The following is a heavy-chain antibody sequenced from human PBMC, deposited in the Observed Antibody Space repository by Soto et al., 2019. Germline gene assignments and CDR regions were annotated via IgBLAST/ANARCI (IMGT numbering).Heavy chain of an antibody. CDR2: IIPVFGTT. J-gene: IGHJ4*02. Sequence: QVQLVQSGAEVKKPGSSVRVSCKASGGTLNSYTISWVRQAPGQGLEWMGGIIPVFGTTDYAQKFQGRVTITADQSTGTAYLDIFSLRSEDTAIYCCSTSNSDGRGDFWGQGPLVTVSS. D-gene: IGHD1-1*01. CDR1: GGTLNSYT. CDR3: STSNSDGRGDF. V-gene: IGHV1-69*01.